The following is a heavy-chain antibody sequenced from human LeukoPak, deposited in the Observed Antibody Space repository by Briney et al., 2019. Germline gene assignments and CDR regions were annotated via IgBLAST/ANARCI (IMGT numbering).Heavy chain of an antibody. D-gene: IGHD6-6*01. CDR1: GFTFSSQT. J-gene: IGHJ3*02. CDR2: ISGSGGST. Sequence: PGGSLRLSCAASGFTFSSQTMSWVRQAPGKGLEWVSAISGSGGSTYYADSVKGRFTMSKDNSKNTLYLQMNSLRAEDTAVYYCAKEASRAFDIRGQGTMVTVSS. V-gene: IGHV3-23*01. CDR3: AKEASRAFDI.